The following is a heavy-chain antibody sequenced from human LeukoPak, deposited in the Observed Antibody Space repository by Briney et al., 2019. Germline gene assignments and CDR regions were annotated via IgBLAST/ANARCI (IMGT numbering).Heavy chain of an antibody. CDR2: ISYDGSDK. V-gene: IGHV3-30-3*01. D-gene: IGHD4-17*01. Sequence: GGSLRLSCAASGFTFSSYAIHWVRRAPGKSLYWVAVISYDGSDKHYADSVKGRFTISRDNSKNTLYLQMNSLRAEDTAVYYCARGIHDYGDYVARFDYWGQGTLVTVSS. CDR3: ARGIHDYGDYVARFDY. J-gene: IGHJ4*02. CDR1: GFTFSSYA.